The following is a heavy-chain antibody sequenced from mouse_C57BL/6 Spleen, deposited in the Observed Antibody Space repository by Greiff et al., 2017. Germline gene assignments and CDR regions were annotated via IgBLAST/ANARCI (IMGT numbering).Heavy chain of an antibody. Sequence: QVQLQQSGPGLVQPSQCLSITCTVSGFSLTSYGVHWVRQSPGKGLEWLGEIWRGGSTDYNAAFMSRLSINKDNAKSQVFFKMNSLQADDTAIYYCAKEDFFAYWGQGTLVTVSA. CDR1: GFSLTSYG. V-gene: IGHV2-5*01. CDR2: IWRGGST. J-gene: IGHJ3*01. CDR3: AKEDFFAY.